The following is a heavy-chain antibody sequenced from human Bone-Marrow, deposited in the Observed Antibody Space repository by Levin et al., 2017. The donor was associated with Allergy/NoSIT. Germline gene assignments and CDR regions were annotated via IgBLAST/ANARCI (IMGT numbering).Heavy chain of an antibody. CDR1: GFPFSSHA. CDR2: ISYDGSRK. Sequence: GGSLRLSCAGSGFPFSSHAMHWVRQAPDKGLEWLAIISYDGSRKFFADSVKGRLSISRDNSKNTVYLQMNSLRPDDTAIYYCARDSWRVMDRGVKALGVYDFDFWGQGALVTVSS. D-gene: IGHD3-10*01. CDR3: ARDSWRVMDRGVKALGVYDFDF. J-gene: IGHJ4*02. V-gene: IGHV3-30*04.